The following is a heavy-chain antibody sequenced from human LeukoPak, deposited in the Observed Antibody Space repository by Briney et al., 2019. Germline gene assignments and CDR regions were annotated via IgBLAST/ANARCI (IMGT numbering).Heavy chain of an antibody. J-gene: IGHJ5*02. Sequence: GGSLRLSCAASGFTLSSYAMHWVGQAPGKGLEWVAVISYDGSNKYYADSVKGRFTISRDNSKNTLYLQMNSLRAEDTAVYYCARDRSGITMVRGVTNWFDPWGQGTLVTVSS. V-gene: IGHV3-30*04. CDR2: ISYDGSNK. CDR1: GFTLSSYA. CDR3: ARDRSGITMVRGVTNWFDP. D-gene: IGHD3-10*01.